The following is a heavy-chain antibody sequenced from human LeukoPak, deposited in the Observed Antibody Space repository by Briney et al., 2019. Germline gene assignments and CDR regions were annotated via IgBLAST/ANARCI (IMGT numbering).Heavy chain of an antibody. V-gene: IGHV3-30*03. Sequence: PGGSLRLSCAASGFTFSSYGMHWVRQAPGKGLEWVAVISYDGSNKYYADSVKGRFTISRDNSKNTLYLQMNSLRAEDTAVYYCARDFLVGCTGTFCYPIDYWGQGTLATVSS. CDR3: ARDFLVGCTGTFCYPIDY. D-gene: IGHD2-8*02. J-gene: IGHJ4*02. CDR1: GFTFSSYG. CDR2: ISYDGSNK.